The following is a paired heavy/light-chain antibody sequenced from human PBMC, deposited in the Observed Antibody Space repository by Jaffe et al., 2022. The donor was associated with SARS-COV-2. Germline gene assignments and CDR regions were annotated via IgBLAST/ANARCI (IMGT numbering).Light chain of an antibody. Sequence: QSVLTQPPSASGTPGQRVTISCSGSTSNIGSNTVTWYQQLPGTAPKLLIYSDNQRPSGVPDRFSGSKSGTSVSLAISGLQSEDEADYYCAAWDDSLHGVIFGGGTKLTVL. CDR3: AAWDDSLHGVI. J-gene: IGLJ2*01. CDR1: TSNIGSNT. V-gene: IGLV1-44*01. CDR2: SDN.
Heavy chain of an antibody. V-gene: IGHV1-8*01. CDR3: TRGVPVSGGRYFDRDFDN. CDR1: GYTFTGYD. D-gene: IGHD3-9*01. J-gene: IGHJ4*02. CDR2: MNPYSGNT. Sequence: QVQLVQSGAEVKKPGASVKVSCKASGYTFTGYDVNWVRQATGQGLEWMGWMNPYSGNTGYAQKFQGRVTMTRDTSINTAYMELSSLGSEDTAVYYCTRGVPVSGGRYFDRDFDNWGQGTLVTVSS.